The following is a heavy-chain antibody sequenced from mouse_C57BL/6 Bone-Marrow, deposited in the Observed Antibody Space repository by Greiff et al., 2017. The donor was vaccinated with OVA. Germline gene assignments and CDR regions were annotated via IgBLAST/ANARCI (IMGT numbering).Heavy chain of an antibody. Sequence: VQLQQPGAELVKPGASVKMSCKASGYTFTSYWITWVKQRPGQGLEWIGDIYPGSGSTNYNKKFKSKATLTVDTSSSTAYMQLSSLTSEDSAVYYCARRRNYEAMDYWGQGTSVTVSS. CDR3: ARRRNYEAMDY. D-gene: IGHD1-1*01. J-gene: IGHJ4*01. CDR1: GYTFTSYW. V-gene: IGHV1-55*01. CDR2: IYPGSGST.